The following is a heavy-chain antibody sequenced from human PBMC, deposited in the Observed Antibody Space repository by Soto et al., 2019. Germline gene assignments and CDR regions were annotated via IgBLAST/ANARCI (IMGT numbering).Heavy chain of an antibody. CDR1: GGSSRAYH. D-gene: IGHD1-20*01. V-gene: IGHV4-34*01. CDR3: AGGPRYWSFAL. CDR2: FSYRGGL. J-gene: IGHJ2*01. Sequence: GELQQWGTGLLKPSETLSLNCSVYGGSSRAYHWSWIRQSPGEGLEWIGEFSYRGGLNYNPSLKGRVAVSLDTSTNQFSLTIPSVTGADTAVYFCAGGPRYWSFALWGRGTLVTVS.